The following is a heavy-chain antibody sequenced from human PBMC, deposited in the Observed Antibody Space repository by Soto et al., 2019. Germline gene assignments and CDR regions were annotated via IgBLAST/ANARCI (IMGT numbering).Heavy chain of an antibody. J-gene: IGHJ4*02. V-gene: IGHV5-51*01. CDR1: GYSFTSYW. Sequence: GESLKISCKGSGYSFTSYWIGWVRQMPGKGLEWMGIIYPGDSDTRYSPSFQGQVTISADKSISTAYLQWSGLKASDTAIYYCARHSQAYSSSWFFDYWGQGTLVTVSS. D-gene: IGHD6-13*01. CDR2: IYPGDSDT. CDR3: ARHSQAYSSSWFFDY.